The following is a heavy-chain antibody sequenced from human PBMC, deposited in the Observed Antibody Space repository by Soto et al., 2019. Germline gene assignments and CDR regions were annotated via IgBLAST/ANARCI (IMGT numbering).Heavy chain of an antibody. J-gene: IGHJ4*02. CDR1: GYTFTSYG. CDR2: ISAHNGNT. Sequence: QVHLVQSGAEVKKPGASVKVSCKASGYTFTSYGITWVRQAPGQGLEWMGWISAHNGNTDYAQKLQGRVIVTRDTSTSTAYMELRSLRSDDTAVYYCARWRYGDYWGQSALVTVSS. D-gene: IGHD1-1*01. CDR3: ARWRYGDY. V-gene: IGHV1-18*01.